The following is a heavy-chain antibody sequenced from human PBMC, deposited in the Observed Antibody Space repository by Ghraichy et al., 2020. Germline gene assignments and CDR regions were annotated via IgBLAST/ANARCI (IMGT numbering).Heavy chain of an antibody. Sequence: SVKVSCKASGGTFSSYAISWVRQAPGQGLEWMGGIIPIFGTANYAQKFQGRVTITADKSTSTAYMELSSLRSEDTAVYYCARDLKMVAATGYYGMDVWGQGTTVTVSS. D-gene: IGHD2-15*01. CDR1: GGTFSSYA. CDR3: ARDLKMVAATGYYGMDV. CDR2: IIPIFGTA. V-gene: IGHV1-69*06. J-gene: IGHJ6*02.